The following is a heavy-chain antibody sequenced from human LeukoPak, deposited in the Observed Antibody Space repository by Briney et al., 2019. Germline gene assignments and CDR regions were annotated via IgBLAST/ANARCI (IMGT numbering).Heavy chain of an antibody. D-gene: IGHD1-26*01. CDR1: GYTFTGYY. Sequence: GASVKVSCTASGYTFTGYYMHWVRQAPGQGPEWMGVISPSGGSTTYAQKFQGRVTLTRDMSTSTDYLELSSLRSDDTAVYYCARAYLFEVGATTYYYYYYMDVWGKGTTVTVSS. CDR2: ISPSGGST. CDR3: ARAYLFEVGATTYYYYYYMDV. J-gene: IGHJ6*03. V-gene: IGHV1-46*01.